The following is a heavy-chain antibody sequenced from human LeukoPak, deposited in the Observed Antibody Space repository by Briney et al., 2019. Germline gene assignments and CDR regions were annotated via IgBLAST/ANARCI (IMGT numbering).Heavy chain of an antibody. Sequence: ASVKVSCKASGGTFISYAISWVRQAPGQGLEWMGRIIPILGIANYAQKFQGRVTITADKSTSTAYMELSSLRSEDTAVYYCARVRLVPAASDWFDPWGQGTLVTVSS. CDR1: GGTFISYA. CDR2: IIPILGIA. V-gene: IGHV1-69*04. J-gene: IGHJ5*02. CDR3: ARVRLVPAASDWFDP. D-gene: IGHD2-2*01.